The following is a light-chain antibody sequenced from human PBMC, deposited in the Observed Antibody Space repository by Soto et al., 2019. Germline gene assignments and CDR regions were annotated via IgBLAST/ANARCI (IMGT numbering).Light chain of an antibody. CDR2: GVT. J-gene: IGLJ1*01. CDR3: SSYTSASTLLYL. CDR1: SSDVGGYNY. V-gene: IGLV2-14*01. Sequence: QSALTQRASVSGSPGQSITISCTGTSSDVGGYNYVSWYQQHPGIAPKLLIYGVTNRPSGVSTRFSGSKSGNTASLTFSGLQAEEEADYHCSSYTSASTLLYLFGTGTKLTVL.